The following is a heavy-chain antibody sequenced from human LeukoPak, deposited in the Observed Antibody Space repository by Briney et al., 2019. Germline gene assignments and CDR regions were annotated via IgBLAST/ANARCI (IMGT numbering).Heavy chain of an antibody. Sequence: GGSLRLSCAASGFTFSSYWMSWVRQAPGKGLEWVANIKQDGSEKYYVDSMKGRFTISRDNAKNSLYLQMNSLRAEDTAAYYCARDKVSEGMDVWGKGTTVTVSS. CDR1: GFTFSSYW. J-gene: IGHJ6*03. CDR2: IKQDGSEK. D-gene: IGHD3-16*02. CDR3: ARDKVSEGMDV. V-gene: IGHV3-7*01.